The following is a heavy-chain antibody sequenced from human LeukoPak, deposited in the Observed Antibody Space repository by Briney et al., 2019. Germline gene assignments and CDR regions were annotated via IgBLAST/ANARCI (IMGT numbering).Heavy chain of an antibody. Sequence: GGSLRLSCAASGFTFSIYAVSWVRQAPGKGLEWVSAISGSGGSTYYADSVKGRFTISRDNSKNTLYLQMNSLRAEDTAVYYCAKDSNSGWYLFDYWGQGTLVTVSS. CDR3: AKDSNSGWYLFDY. CDR2: ISGSGGST. J-gene: IGHJ4*02. D-gene: IGHD6-19*01. CDR1: GFTFSIYA. V-gene: IGHV3-23*01.